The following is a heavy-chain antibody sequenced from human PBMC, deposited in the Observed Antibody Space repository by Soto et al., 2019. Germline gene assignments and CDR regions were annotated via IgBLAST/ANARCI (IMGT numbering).Heavy chain of an antibody. CDR3: AHGRWSIAARLPFFDY. CDR1: GFSLSTSGVG. CDR2: IYWDDDK. J-gene: IGHJ4*02. Sequence: SGPTLVNPTQTLTLTCTFSGFSLSTSGVGVGWIRQPPGKALEWLALIYWDDDKRYSPSLKSRLTITKDTSKNQVVLTMTNMDPVDTATYYCAHGRWSIAARLPFFDYWGQGTLVTVSS. D-gene: IGHD6-6*01. V-gene: IGHV2-5*02.